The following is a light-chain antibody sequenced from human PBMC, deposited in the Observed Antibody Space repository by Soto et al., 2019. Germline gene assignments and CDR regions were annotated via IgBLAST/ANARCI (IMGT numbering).Light chain of an antibody. V-gene: IGKV3-20*01. CDR2: GAS. CDR3: QQYASAPWT. CDR1: QSVTSQY. Sequence: EIVLTQSPGTQSLSPGERATLSCGASQSVTSQYLAWYQQKAGQAPRLLIYGASSRATGIPDRFSGSGSGTDFTLTINRLEPEDFAVYYCQQYASAPWTFGPGTKVEIK. J-gene: IGKJ1*01.